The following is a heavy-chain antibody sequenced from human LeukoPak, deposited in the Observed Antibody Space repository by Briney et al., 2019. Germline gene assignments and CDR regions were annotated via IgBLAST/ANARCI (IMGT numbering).Heavy chain of an antibody. CDR2: INSDGSST. CDR1: GFTFSSYW. D-gene: IGHD6-6*01. CDR3: ARGNSIAARLFDY. V-gene: IGHV3-74*01. Sequence: GGSLRLSCAASGFTFSSYWMHWVRQAPGKVLVWVSRINSDGSSTSYADSVKGRFTISRDNAKNTLYLQMNSLRAEDTAVYYCARGNSIAARLFDYWGQGTLVTVSS. J-gene: IGHJ4*02.